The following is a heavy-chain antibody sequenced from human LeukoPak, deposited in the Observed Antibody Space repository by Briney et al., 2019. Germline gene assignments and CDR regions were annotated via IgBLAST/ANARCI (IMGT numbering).Heavy chain of an antibody. V-gene: IGHV3-66*01. D-gene: IGHD2-21*01. CDR2: IYSGGST. CDR1: GFTVSNNY. J-gene: IGHJ4*02. CDR3: ARNIPVTRWGY. Sequence: AGGSLRLSCAASGFTVSNNYMTWVRQAPRKGLEWVSLIYSGGSTYYADSVKGRFTISRDNSKNTVYLQMNSLRAEDTAVYYCARNIPVTRWGYWGQGTLVTVSS.